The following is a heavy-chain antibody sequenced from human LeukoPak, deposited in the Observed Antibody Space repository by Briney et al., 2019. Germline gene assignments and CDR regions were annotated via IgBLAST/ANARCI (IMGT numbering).Heavy chain of an antibody. D-gene: IGHD6-13*01. CDR1: GYTFSGYY. CDR3: ARAYSSYYYYSYMDV. Sequence: ASVKDSCKASGYTFSGYYMHWVRQAPGQGREWMGWINPNSGGTNYAQKFQGRVTMTRDTTISTAYIELSRLRSDDTAVYYCARAYSSYYYYSYMDVWGKGTTVTVSS. V-gene: IGHV1-2*02. J-gene: IGHJ6*03. CDR2: INPNSGGT.